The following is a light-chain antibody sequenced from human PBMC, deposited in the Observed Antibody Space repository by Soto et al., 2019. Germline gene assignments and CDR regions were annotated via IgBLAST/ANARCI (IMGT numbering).Light chain of an antibody. CDR3: QQYNSYWT. Sequence: IQLTQSPSSLSASVGDRVTITCRASQGISSYLAWYQQKPGKAPKLLIYAASTLQSGVPSRFSGRGSGTEFTLTISSLQPDDFATYYCQQYNSYWTFGQGTKVDI. CDR1: QGISSY. J-gene: IGKJ1*01. V-gene: IGKV1-9*01. CDR2: AAS.